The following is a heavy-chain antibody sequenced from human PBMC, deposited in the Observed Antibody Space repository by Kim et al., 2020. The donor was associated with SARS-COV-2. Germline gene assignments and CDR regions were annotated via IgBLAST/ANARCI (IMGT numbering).Heavy chain of an antibody. J-gene: IGHJ6*02. D-gene: IGHD2-15*01. CDR3: ARSGDIVVVVATNYYYYGMDV. Sequence: SGKVSCKASGGTFSSYAISWVRQAPGQGLEWMGGIIPIFGTANYAQKFQGRVTITADESTSTAYMELSSLRSEDTAVYYCARSGDIVVVVATNYYYYGMDVWGQGTTVTVSS. V-gene: IGHV1-69*13. CDR1: GGTFSSYA. CDR2: IIPIFGTA.